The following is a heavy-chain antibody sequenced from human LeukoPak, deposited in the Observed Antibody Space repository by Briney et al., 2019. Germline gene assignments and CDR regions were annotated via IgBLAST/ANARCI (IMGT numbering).Heavy chain of an antibody. V-gene: IGHV3-48*03. CDR2: ISSSGSII. J-gene: IGHJ4*02. D-gene: IGHD6-19*01. CDR3: ARDDAGYSSGWYWVY. CDR1: GFTFSGYE. Sequence: GGSLRLSYAASGFTFSGYEMNWVRQAPGKGLEWVSYISSSGSIIYYADSVKGRFTISRDNARNSLYLQMNSLRAEDTAVYYCARDDAGYSSGWYWVYWGQGTLVTVSS.